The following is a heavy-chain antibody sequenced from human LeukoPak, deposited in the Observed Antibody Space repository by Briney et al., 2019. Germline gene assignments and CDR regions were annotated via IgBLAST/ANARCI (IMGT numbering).Heavy chain of an antibody. D-gene: IGHD3-22*01. Sequence: GASVKLSCKASGYTFTVYYMHWVRQAPGQGLGWVWWINPNSGGTSYAQKFQGRVTMTRDTSISTAYMEPSRLRSDDTAVYYCARGSYYYDSSGYPSSVYFDYWGQGTLVTVSS. J-gene: IGHJ4*02. CDR1: GYTFTVYY. V-gene: IGHV1-2*02. CDR2: INPNSGGT. CDR3: ARGSYYYDSSGYPSSVYFDY.